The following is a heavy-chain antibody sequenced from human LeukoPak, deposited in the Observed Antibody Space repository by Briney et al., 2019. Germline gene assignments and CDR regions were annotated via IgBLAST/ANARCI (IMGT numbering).Heavy chain of an antibody. D-gene: IGHD2/OR15-2a*01. Sequence: ASVKVSCKVSGYTLSELSMHWVRQAPGKGLEWMGGFDPEDGDTFYAEKFQGRVTMTEDTSADTAYMELSSLRSDDTAVYYCASRLTDTVTTFYYFEYWGQGTLVTVSS. CDR3: ASRLTDTVTTFYYFEY. CDR1: GYTLSELS. V-gene: IGHV1-24*01. J-gene: IGHJ4*02. CDR2: FDPEDGDT.